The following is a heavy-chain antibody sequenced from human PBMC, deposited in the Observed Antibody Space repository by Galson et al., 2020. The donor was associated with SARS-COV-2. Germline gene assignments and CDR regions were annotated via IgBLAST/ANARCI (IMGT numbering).Heavy chain of an antibody. CDR3: ARAFIASSGLDA. J-gene: IGHJ6*04. CDR1: GDSFSSNSAA. CDR2: TYYRSKWYN. V-gene: IGHV6-1*01. D-gene: IGHD6-13*01. Sequence: SETLSLTCAISGDSFSSNSAAWNCISQSPSIGLVWLGRTYYRSKWYNDYAVPVKSRITINPDTYKNEFSLQLNSVTPEDTAVYYCARAFIASSGLDAWGKGTTVTVSS.